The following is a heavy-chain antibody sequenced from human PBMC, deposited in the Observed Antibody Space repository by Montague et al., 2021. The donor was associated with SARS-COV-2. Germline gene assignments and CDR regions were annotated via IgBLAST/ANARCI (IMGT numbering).Heavy chain of an antibody. V-gene: IGHV4-59*01. Sequence: SETLSLTCTVSGGSISNYYWSWIRQPPGRGLEWIGYIYYSGSTDYSPSLKSRVTISLDTSKNQFSLKVTSVTAADTDLYYCARGGGYYNYGLDLRGPGTTVSVSS. J-gene: IGHJ6*02. CDR3: ARGGGYYNYGLDL. CDR1: GGSISNYY. D-gene: IGHD3-22*01. CDR2: IYYSGST.